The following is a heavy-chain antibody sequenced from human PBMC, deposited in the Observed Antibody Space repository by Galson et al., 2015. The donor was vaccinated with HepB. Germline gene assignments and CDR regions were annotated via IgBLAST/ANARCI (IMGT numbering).Heavy chain of an antibody. J-gene: IGHJ5*01. Sequence: SLRLSCAASGFAFDSHAMSWVRQAPGRGLEWISGITDQGDSTFYADSVKGRFTVSKDNSNNMLYLQMNSLRAEDAGLYFCAKGYGLFDSWGQGILVTVSS. CDR2: ITDQGDST. CDR1: GFAFDSHA. CDR3: AKGYGLFDS. V-gene: IGHV3-23*01. D-gene: IGHD5-18*01.